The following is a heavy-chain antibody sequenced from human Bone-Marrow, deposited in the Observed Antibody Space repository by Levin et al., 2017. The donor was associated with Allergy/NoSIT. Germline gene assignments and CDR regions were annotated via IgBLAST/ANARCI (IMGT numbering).Heavy chain of an antibody. V-gene: IGHV3-7*01. CDR1: GFTFSSYW. J-gene: IGHJ5*02. Sequence: GESLKISCAASGFTFSSYWMSWVRQAPGKGLEWVANIKQDGSEKYYVDSVKGRFTISRDNAKNSLYLQMNSLRAEDTAVYYCARPPETGTSLTNNWFDPWGQGTLVTVSS. D-gene: IGHD1-7*01. CDR3: ARPPETGTSLTNNWFDP. CDR2: IKQDGSEK.